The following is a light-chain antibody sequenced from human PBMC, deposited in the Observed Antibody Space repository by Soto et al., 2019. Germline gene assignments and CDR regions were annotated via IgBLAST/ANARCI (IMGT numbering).Light chain of an antibody. Sequence: TPSPATLSVSQGERATLSCWASETVATNLAWYQQKPGQAPRLLISGASTRAAGISDRFSGSGSGTDFTLTISRLEPEDFAVYFCHQYDSSLWTFGQGTKVDIK. CDR2: GAS. CDR3: HQYDSSLWT. CDR1: ETVATN. V-gene: IGKV3-20*01. J-gene: IGKJ1*01.